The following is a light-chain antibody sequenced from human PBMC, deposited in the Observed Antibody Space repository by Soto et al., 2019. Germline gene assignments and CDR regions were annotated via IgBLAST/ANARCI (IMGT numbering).Light chain of an antibody. CDR1: QSISSW. CDR3: QQYNSFIWT. J-gene: IGKJ1*01. V-gene: IGKV1-5*03. CDR2: KAS. Sequence: DIQMTQSPSTLSASVGDRVTIICRASQSISSWLAWYQQKPGKAPKLLISKASNLDSGVPSRFSGSRSGTEFNLTISSLQPEDFATYYCQQYNSFIWTFGRGTKVDIK.